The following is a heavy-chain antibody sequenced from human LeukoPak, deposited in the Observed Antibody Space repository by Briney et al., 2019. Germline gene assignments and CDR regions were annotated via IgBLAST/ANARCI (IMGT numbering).Heavy chain of an antibody. CDR1: GFTFSSYA. D-gene: IGHD3-22*01. CDR3: TMIYDSSGYYYESRY. V-gene: IGHV3-49*04. CDR2: IRSKAYGGTT. J-gene: IGHJ4*02. Sequence: GGSLRLSCATSGFTFSSYAMSWVRQAPGKGLEWVGFIRSKAYGGTTEYAASVKGRFTISRDDSKSIAYLQMNSLKTEDTAVYYCTMIYDSSGYYYESRYWGQGTLVTVSS.